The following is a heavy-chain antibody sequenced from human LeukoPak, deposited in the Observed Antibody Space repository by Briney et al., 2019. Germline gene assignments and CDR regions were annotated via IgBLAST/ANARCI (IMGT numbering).Heavy chain of an antibody. CDR2: ISSSSSTI. D-gene: IGHD5-12*01. J-gene: IGHJ4*02. Sequence: GGSLRLSCAASGFTFSSYTMNWVRQAPGKGLEWVSYISSSSSTIYYADSVKGRFTISRGNAKNSLYLQMNSLRAEDTAVYYCARGWIYYFDYWGQGTLVTVSS. CDR3: ARGWIYYFDY. V-gene: IGHV3-48*01. CDR1: GFTFSSYT.